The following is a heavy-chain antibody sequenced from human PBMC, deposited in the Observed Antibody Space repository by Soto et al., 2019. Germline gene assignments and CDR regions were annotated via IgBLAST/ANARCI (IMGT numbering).Heavy chain of an antibody. CDR3: ARVGCSGGSCYGDDAFDI. CDR1: GYTFTSYY. Sequence: ASVKVSCKASGYTFTSYYMQWVRQAPGQGLEWMGIINPSGGSTSYAQKFQGRVTMTRDTSTSTGYMELSSLRSDVTAVHYCARVGCSGGSCYGDDAFDIWGQGTMVTVSS. V-gene: IGHV1-46*01. J-gene: IGHJ3*02. D-gene: IGHD2-15*01. CDR2: INPSGGST.